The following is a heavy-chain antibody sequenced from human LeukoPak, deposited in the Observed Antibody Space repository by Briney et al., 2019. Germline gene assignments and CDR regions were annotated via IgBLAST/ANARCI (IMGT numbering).Heavy chain of an antibody. J-gene: IGHJ4*02. CDR2: INGNSGGT. CDR3: ARDLGWHTCA. V-gene: IGHV1-2*02. D-gene: IGHD6-19*01. Sequence: ASVRVPCKASGYTFTDYYMHWVRQAPGQGLEWMGWINGNSGGTNYAQKFQGRVTMTRDTSISTAYMELSRLSFDDTAIYYCARDLGWHTCAWGQGTLVTVSS. CDR1: GYTFTDYY.